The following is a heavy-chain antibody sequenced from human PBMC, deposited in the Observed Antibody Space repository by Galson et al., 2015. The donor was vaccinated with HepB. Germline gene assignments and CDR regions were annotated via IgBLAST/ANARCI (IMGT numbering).Heavy chain of an antibody. CDR3: ARDSGGYYHAFDI. V-gene: IGHV3-7*01. Sequence: SLRLSCAASGFTFSRYWMSWVRQAPGKGLEWVANIKYDGSEEFYVDSVKGRFTISRDNAKNSLYLQMNSLRAEDTSVYYCARDSGGYYHAFDIWGQGTMVTVSS. D-gene: IGHD3-22*01. CDR2: IKYDGSEE. CDR1: GFTFSRYW. J-gene: IGHJ3*02.